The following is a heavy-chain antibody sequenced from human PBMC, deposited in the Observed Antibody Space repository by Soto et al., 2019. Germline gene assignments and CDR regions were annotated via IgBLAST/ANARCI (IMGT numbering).Heavy chain of an antibody. CDR2: ISAYNGNT. Sequence: VASVKVSCKASGYTFTSYGISWVRQAPGQGLEWMGWISAYNGNTNYAQKFQERVTITRDMSTSTAYMELSSLRSEDTAVYYCAASGYYSQLYYGMDVWGQGTTVTVSS. CDR1: GYTFTSYG. J-gene: IGHJ6*02. D-gene: IGHD3-3*01. CDR3: AASGYYSQLYYGMDV. V-gene: IGHV1-18*04.